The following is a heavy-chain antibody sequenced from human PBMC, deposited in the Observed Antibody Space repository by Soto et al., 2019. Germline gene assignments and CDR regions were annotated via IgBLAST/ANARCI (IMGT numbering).Heavy chain of an antibody. J-gene: IGHJ4*02. D-gene: IGHD3-22*01. V-gene: IGHV3-30-3*01. CDR1: GFTFSSYA. CDR3: AVQYYYDSSGYSPAGY. CDR2: ISYDGSNK. Sequence: GGSLRLSCAASGFTFSSYAMHWVRQAPGKGLEWVAVISYDGSNKYYADSVEGRFTISRDNSKNTLYLQMNSLRAEDTAVYYCAVQYYYDSSGYSPAGYWGQGTLVTVSS.